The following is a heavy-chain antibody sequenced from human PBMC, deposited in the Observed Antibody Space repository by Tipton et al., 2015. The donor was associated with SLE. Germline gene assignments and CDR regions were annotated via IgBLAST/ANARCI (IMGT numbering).Heavy chain of an antibody. CDR1: SYTFSDYG. CDR3: ARDVAGATAFDY. J-gene: IGHJ4*02. Sequence: QSGAEVKKPGASVKVSCKASSYTFSDYGVNWVRQAPGQGLEWLGGVSTYNDYRGYAEKFQDRVTMTTETSTTTVYMELRNLRSDDTAVYYCARDVAGATAFDYWGQGTLVTVSS. CDR2: VSTYNDYR. D-gene: IGHD1-26*01. V-gene: IGHV1-18*01.